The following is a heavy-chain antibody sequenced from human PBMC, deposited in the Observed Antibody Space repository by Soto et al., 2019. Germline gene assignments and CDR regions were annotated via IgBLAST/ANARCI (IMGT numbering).Heavy chain of an antibody. CDR1: GYTFSNFG. D-gene: IGHD1-26*01. J-gene: IGHJ4*02. Sequence: ASVKVSCKASGYTFSNFGINWVRQAPGQGLEWVGWITPYNGNANYAQKYQDRLTVTTDTSTNTAYLELRSLRSDDTAVYFCARARMYSGAYHDYWGQGTLVTVSS. CDR2: ITPYNGNA. CDR3: ARARMYSGAYHDY. V-gene: IGHV1-18*04.